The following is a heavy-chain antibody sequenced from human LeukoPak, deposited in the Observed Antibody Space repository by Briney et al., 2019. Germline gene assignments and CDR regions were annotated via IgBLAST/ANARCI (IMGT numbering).Heavy chain of an antibody. CDR1: GDSTSSYY. J-gene: IGHJ4*02. CDR2: IYTSGST. D-gene: IGHD6-13*01. CDR3: ARSYSSSWTSFDY. V-gene: IGHV4-4*07. Sequence: PSETLSLTCTVSGDSTSSYYWNWIRQPAGKGLEWVGRIYTSGSTNYNPSLKSRVTMSVDTSKNQFSLKLSSVTAADTAVYYCARSYSSSWTSFDYWGQGALVTVSS.